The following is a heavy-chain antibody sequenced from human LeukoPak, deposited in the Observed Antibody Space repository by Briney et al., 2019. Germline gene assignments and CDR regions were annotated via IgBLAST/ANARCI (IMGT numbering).Heavy chain of an antibody. CDR3: ATDRWGVVYLDY. D-gene: IGHD2-15*01. CDR1: GFTFSDYY. Sequence: GGSLRLSCAPSGFTFSDYYMSWIRQAPGKGLEWVSYISSSGTTIYYADSVKGRFTISRDNAKNSLYLQMNSLRAEDTAVYYCATDRWGVVYLDYWGQGTLVTVSS. J-gene: IGHJ4*02. V-gene: IGHV3-11*04. CDR2: ISSSGTTI.